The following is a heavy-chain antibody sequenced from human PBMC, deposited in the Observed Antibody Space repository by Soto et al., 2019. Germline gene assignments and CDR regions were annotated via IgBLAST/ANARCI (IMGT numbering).Heavy chain of an antibody. Sequence: ASVKVSCKASGYLFTAYSMHWVRLAPGQGLEWMGVVNPSGGSTKYAQNFQGRVTMTRDTSTTTIYMELGSLRSDDTAIYYCAREENCSGGTCYSEYFHRWGQGTLVTSPQ. J-gene: IGHJ1*01. CDR3: AREENCSGGTCYSEYFHR. CDR1: GYLFTAYS. D-gene: IGHD2-15*01. CDR2: VNPSGGST. V-gene: IGHV1-46*01.